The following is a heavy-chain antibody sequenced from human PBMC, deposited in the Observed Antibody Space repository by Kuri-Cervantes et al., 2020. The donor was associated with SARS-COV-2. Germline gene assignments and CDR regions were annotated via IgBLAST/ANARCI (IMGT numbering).Heavy chain of an antibody. Sequence: ASVKVSCKASGYTFTSYYMHWVRQAPGQGLEWMGWINPNSGGTNYAQKFQGWVTMTRDTSISTAYMELSRLRSDDTAVYYCARDHLGSSDYSRHDAFDIWGQGTMVNVS. V-gene: IGHV1-2*04. CDR2: INPNSGGT. CDR1: GYTFTSYY. D-gene: IGHD2-15*01. J-gene: IGHJ3*02. CDR3: ARDHLGSSDYSRHDAFDI.